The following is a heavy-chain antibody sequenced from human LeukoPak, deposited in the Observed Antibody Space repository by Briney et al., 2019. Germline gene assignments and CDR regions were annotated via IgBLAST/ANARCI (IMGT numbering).Heavy chain of an antibody. D-gene: IGHD1-26*01. CDR3: AHRRRESYFDY. CDR2: SYWNDDK. Sequence: SGPTLTKPTHPLILTCTFSGFSLTTSGGGVGWIRHPPGKALEGLVLSYWNDDKRYSPSLKSRLTITKDTSKNQVVLTMTNMDPVDTATYYCAHRRRESYFDYWGQGTLVTVSS. V-gene: IGHV2-5*01. J-gene: IGHJ4*02. CDR1: GFSLTTSGGG.